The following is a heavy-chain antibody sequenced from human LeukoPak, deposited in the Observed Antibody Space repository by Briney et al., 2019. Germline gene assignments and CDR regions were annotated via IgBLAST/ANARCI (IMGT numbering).Heavy chain of an antibody. CDR1: GGSISSYY. Sequence: SETLSLTCTVSGGSISSYYWNWIRQPPGKGLEWIGYVYYSGSTNYNPSLKSRVTISVDTSKNQFSLKLSSVTAADTAVYYCARVFDFWSGYYQGYYFDYWGQGTLVTVSS. D-gene: IGHD3-3*01. J-gene: IGHJ4*02. CDR3: ARVFDFWSGYYQGYYFDY. CDR2: VYYSGST. V-gene: IGHV4-59*01.